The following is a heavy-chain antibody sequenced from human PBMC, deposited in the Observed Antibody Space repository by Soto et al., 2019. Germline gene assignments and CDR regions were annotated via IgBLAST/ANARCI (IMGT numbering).Heavy chain of an antibody. CDR3: ARDLWFGEGGY. Sequence: EVQLVESGGGLVQPGGSLRLSCAASGFTVSSNYMSWVRQAPGKGLEWVSVIYSGGSTYYADSVKGRFTISRHSSKNTLYLQMNSLRAEDTVVYYCARDLWFGEGGYWGQGTLVTVSS. CDR2: IYSGGST. CDR1: GFTVSSNY. J-gene: IGHJ4*02. D-gene: IGHD3-10*01. V-gene: IGHV3-53*04.